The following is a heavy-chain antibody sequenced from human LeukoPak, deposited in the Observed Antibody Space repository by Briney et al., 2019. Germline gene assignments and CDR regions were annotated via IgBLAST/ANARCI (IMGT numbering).Heavy chain of an antibody. CDR2: ISWNSGSI. CDR3: AKDIYYDSSGLDY. V-gene: IGHV3-9*01. Sequence: PGRSLRLSCAASGFTFDDYAMHWVQQAPGKGLEWVSGISWNSGSIGYADSVKGRFTISRDNAKNSLYLQMNSLRAEDTALYYCAKDIYYDSSGLDYWGQGTLVTVSS. CDR1: GFTFDDYA. D-gene: IGHD3-22*01. J-gene: IGHJ4*02.